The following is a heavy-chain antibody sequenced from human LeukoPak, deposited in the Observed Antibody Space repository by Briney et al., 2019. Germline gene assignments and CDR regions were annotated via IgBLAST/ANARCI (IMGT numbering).Heavy chain of an antibody. CDR3: AKDPTSVGGRHDWLLDS. Sequence: PGGSLRLSCAASGFTFNSYAMSWVRQAPGKGLEWVSTIGFGDDSAYYADSVKGRFTISRVNSKNTLYLQMNYLRAEDTAVYYCAKDPTSVGGRHDWLLDSWGQGTLVTVSS. V-gene: IGHV3-23*01. CDR2: IGFGDDSA. J-gene: IGHJ5*02. CDR1: GFTFNSYA. D-gene: IGHD3-9*01.